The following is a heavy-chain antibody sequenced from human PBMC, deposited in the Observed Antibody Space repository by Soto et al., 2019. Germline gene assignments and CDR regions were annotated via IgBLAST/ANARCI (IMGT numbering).Heavy chain of an antibody. CDR2: ISGSGGST. CDR3: AKGVLALDARRPISIVVVPAALYFDY. D-gene: IGHD2-2*01. CDR1: GFTFSSYA. J-gene: IGHJ4*02. Sequence: EVQLLESGGGLVQPGGSLRLSCAASGFTFSSYAMSWVRQAPGKGLEWVSAISGSGGSTYYADSVKGRFTISRDNSKNTLYLQMNRLRAEDTDVYYCAKGVLALDARRPISIVVVPAALYFDYWGQGTLVTVSS. V-gene: IGHV3-23*01.